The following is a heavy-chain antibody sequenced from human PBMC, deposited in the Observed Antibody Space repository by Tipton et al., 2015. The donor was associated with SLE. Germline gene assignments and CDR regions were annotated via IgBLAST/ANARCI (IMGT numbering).Heavy chain of an antibody. CDR2: INPNSGGT. V-gene: IGHV1-2*02. CDR1: GYTFTAYY. Sequence: QLVQSGAVVKKPGASVKVSCKASGYTFTAYYMHWLRQAPGQGLEWMGWINPNSGGTNFAQMFRGRVTMTRDTSISTAYMELSRLTSDDTAVYYCAKDTSAYYPDYWGQGTLVTVSS. CDR3: AKDTSAYYPDY. D-gene: IGHD3-22*01. J-gene: IGHJ4*02.